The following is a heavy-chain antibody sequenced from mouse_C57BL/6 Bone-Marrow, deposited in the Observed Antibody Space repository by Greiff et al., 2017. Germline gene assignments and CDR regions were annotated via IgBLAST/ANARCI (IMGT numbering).Heavy chain of an antibody. Sequence: VQLQQPGAELVKPGASVKLSCKASGYTFTSYWMHWVKQRPGRGLEWIGRIDPNSGGTKYNEKFKSKATLTVDKPSSTAYMRLSSLTSEDSAVYYCAREGPYYGYDGGLAYWGQGTLVTVSA. J-gene: IGHJ3*01. CDR1: GYTFTSYW. CDR2: IDPNSGGT. V-gene: IGHV1-72*01. D-gene: IGHD2-9*01. CDR3: AREGPYYGYDGGLAY.